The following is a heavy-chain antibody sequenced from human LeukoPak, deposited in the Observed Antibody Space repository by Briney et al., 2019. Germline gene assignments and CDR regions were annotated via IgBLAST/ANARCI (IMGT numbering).Heavy chain of an antibody. CDR3: ARGSYGDYVRLDY. V-gene: IGHV4-31*03. J-gene: IGHJ4*02. Sequence: KPSETLSLTCTVSGGSISSGGYYWSWIRQHPGKGLEWIGYIYYSGSTYYNPSLKSRVTISVDTSKNQFSLKLSSVTAADTAVYYCARGSYGDYVRLDYWGQGTLVTVSS. CDR2: IYYSGST. D-gene: IGHD4-17*01. CDR1: GGSISSGGYY.